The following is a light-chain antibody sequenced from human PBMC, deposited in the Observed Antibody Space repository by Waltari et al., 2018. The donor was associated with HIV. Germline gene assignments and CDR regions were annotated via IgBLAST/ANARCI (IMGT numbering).Light chain of an antibody. CDR1: QSLLYRTGNNY. Sequence: DIVLTQSPLSLPVTPGEPASISCRSSQSLLYRTGNNYLDWYVQKPGQSPQILISLGSIRSSVFPDRFSGSASGTDFTQKISRVEAWDVGVYYGMKALQTPRTFNQGTKVEI. V-gene: IGKV2-28*01. CDR2: LGS. J-gene: IGKJ1*01. CDR3: MKALQTPRT.